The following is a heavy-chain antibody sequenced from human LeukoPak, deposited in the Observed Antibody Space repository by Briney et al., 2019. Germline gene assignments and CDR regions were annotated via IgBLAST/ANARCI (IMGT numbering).Heavy chain of an antibody. Sequence: GGSLRLSCAASGFTFSCYSMNWVRQAPGKGLEWVSSISSSSSYIYYADSVKGRFTISRDNAKNSLYLQMNSLRAEDTAVYYCARVSELDAFDYWGQGTLVTVSS. CDR3: ARVSELDAFDY. V-gene: IGHV3-21*01. D-gene: IGHD1-26*01. CDR1: GFTFSCYS. CDR2: ISSSSSYI. J-gene: IGHJ4*02.